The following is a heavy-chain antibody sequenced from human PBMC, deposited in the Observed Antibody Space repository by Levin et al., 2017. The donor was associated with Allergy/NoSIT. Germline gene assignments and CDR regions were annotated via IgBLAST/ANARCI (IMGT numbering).Heavy chain of an antibody. J-gene: IGHJ4*02. Sequence: SGPTLVKPTQTLTLTCTFSGFSLTTSGVGVGWIRQPPGKALEWLAVIYWDDDKRYSPSLKSRLTITKDTSKNQVVLTMTNMDPVDTATYYGAHRLLSFGSGRGTYDSWGQGTLVTVSS. V-gene: IGHV2-5*02. CDR1: GFSLTTSGVG. CDR3: AHRLLSFGSGRGTYDS. D-gene: IGHD3-10*01. CDR2: IYWDDDK.